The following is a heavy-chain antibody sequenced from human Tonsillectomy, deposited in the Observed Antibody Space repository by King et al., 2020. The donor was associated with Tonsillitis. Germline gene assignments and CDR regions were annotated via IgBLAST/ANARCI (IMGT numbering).Heavy chain of an antibody. J-gene: IGHJ6*02. Sequence: VQLVESGGGVVQPGRSLRLSCAASGFTFSNYGMHWVRQAPGKGLEWVAVIWYDGSKKYYADSVKGRFTISRDNSKNTLYLQMNSLRAEDTAAYYCASILWSMAPVYYNYGMDVWGQGTTVTVSS. D-gene: IGHD3-10*01. CDR1: GFTFSNYG. V-gene: IGHV3-33*01. CDR3: ASILWSMAPVYYNYGMDV. CDR2: IWYDGSKK.